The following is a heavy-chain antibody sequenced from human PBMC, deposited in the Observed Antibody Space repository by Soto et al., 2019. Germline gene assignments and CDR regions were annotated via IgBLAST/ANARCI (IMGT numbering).Heavy chain of an antibody. V-gene: IGHV3-30*19. J-gene: IGHJ4*02. CDR3: AGWGRTGGFEL. Sequence: QLQLVESGGGVVQPGTSLRLSCTASGFMFKSYVMHSVRQAPGKGLEWVALTSYDGNNKYYGDSVKGPFTVSRYNSKNPLHPKRETLKPVDTVLYSGAGWGRTGGFELWGQGSQVSVAS. D-gene: IGHD3-16*01. CDR2: TSYDGNNK. CDR1: GFMFKSYV.